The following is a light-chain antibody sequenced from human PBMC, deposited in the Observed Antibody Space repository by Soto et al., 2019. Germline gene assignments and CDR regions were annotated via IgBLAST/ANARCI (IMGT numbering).Light chain of an antibody. CDR2: GAS. CDR3: QHYVSPPIT. CDR1: QIFTSNS. Sequence: EIVLTQSPGTMSLSTGERATLACRASQIFTSNSLAWYQQKPGQAPRLLVYGASSRATGISDRFSGSGSGTDFTLTISILEPEAFAVYYCQHYVSPPITFGQGTRLEIK. V-gene: IGKV3-20*01. J-gene: IGKJ5*01.